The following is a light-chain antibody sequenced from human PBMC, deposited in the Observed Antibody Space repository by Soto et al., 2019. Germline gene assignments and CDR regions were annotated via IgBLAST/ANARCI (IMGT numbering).Light chain of an antibody. V-gene: IGKV3D-15*01. CDR1: QSVSSN. Sequence: EIVMTQSPATLSVSPGERATLSCRASQSVSSNLAWYQQKPGQAPTLLIYGASIRATGIPARFSGSRSGTAFTLTISSLQSEDFAVYYCQQYNNWPPLTFGGGTKVEIK. CDR2: GAS. J-gene: IGKJ4*01. CDR3: QQYNNWPPLT.